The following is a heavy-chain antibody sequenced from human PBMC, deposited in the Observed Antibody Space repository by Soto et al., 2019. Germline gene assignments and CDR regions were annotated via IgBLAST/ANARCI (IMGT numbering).Heavy chain of an antibody. CDR3: ARQRTTVVTQDYFDH. CDR1: GESISSSSYY. Sequence: ASETLSLTCIVSGESISSSSYYCGWIRQPPGKGLEWIGSIYYSGRTYYNPSFKSRVTISIDTSKNQFSLKVSSVTATDTAVYYCARQRTTVVTQDYFDHWGQGALVTVSS. V-gene: IGHV4-39*01. J-gene: IGHJ4*02. D-gene: IGHD2-21*02. CDR2: IYYSGRT.